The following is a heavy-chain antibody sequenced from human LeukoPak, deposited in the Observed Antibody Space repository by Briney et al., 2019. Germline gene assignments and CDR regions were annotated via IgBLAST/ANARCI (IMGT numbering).Heavy chain of an antibody. CDR1: GGTFSSYA. J-gene: IGHJ4*02. CDR3: ARGLSGSQPLDY. Sequence: SVKVSCKASGGTFSSYAISWVRQAPGQGLEWMGGVIPIFGTANYAQKFQGRVTITADESTSTAYMELSSLRSEDTAVYYCARGLSGSQPLDYWGQGTLVTVSS. CDR2: VIPIFGTA. V-gene: IGHV1-69*13. D-gene: IGHD1-26*01.